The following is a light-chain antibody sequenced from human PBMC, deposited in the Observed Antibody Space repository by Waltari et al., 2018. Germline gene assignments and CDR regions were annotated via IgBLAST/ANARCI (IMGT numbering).Light chain of an antibody. V-gene: IGLV3-21*01. CDR1: RLGSKS. CDR3: QVWDSDSDHVV. Sequence: SYVLTQPPSVSVAPGETARITCGGNRLGSKSLTWYQQEPGQAPILVIYYNNDRPSGIPERFSGSNSGNTATLTISRVDAGDEADYYCQVWDSDSDHVVFGGGTKLAVL. J-gene: IGLJ2*01. CDR2: YNN.